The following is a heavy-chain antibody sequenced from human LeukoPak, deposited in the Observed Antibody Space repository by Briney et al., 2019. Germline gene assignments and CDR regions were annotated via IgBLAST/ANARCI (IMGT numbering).Heavy chain of an antibody. J-gene: IGHJ4*02. Sequence: PSETLSLTCTVSGGSISGYYWNWIRQPPGKGLEWIGYIYTSGSTNYNPSLKSRVTISVDTSKNQFSLKLSSVTAADTGVYSCARLNGGSYPPVFFDYWGQGTLVAVSS. CDR2: IYTSGST. CDR1: GGSISGYY. V-gene: IGHV4-4*09. D-gene: IGHD1-26*01. CDR3: ARLNGGSYPPVFFDY.